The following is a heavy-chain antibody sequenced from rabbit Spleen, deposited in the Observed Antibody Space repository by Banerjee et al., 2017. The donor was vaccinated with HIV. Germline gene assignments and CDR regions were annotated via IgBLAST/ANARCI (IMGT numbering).Heavy chain of an antibody. CDR1: GVSFTDKDV. D-gene: IGHD8-1*01. V-gene: IGHV1S45*01. J-gene: IGHJ6*01. Sequence: QEQLVESGGGLVKPGASLTLTCIASGVSFTDKDVMCWVRQAPGKGLEWIGCINTITGKAVYATWAKGRFTISRASSTTVFLQMTSLTAADTATYFCARDSGSSFSSYGMDLWGQGTLVTVS. CDR3: ARDSGSSFSSYGMDL. CDR2: INTITGKA.